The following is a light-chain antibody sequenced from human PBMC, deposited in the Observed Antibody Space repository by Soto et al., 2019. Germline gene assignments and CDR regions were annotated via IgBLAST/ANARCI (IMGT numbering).Light chain of an antibody. V-gene: IGKV3D-20*01. Sequence: DIVLTQSLATLSLSPGERATLSCGASQRVSSSYLAWYQQKPGLAPRPLIYDASSRATGIPDRFSGSGSGTDFTLTCSRLEPEDFAVYYCQQYGSSQITFGQGTRLEIK. CDR3: QQYGSSQIT. CDR1: QRVSSSY. CDR2: DAS. J-gene: IGKJ5*01.